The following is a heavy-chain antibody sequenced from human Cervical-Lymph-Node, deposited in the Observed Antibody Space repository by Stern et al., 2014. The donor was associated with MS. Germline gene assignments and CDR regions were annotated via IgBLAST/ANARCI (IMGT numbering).Heavy chain of an antibody. Sequence: QVQLVQSGAEVKKPGASVKVSCKASGYTFTDYSMHWVRQAPGQGLEWMGWINPNRGGTNYAKKFQGWVTMTRDTSLSKAYMDLSRLRSDDTAVYYCARGGRSSGWSPPDAFDLWGQGTMVTVSS. J-gene: IGHJ3*01. CDR2: INPNRGGT. CDR3: ARGGRSSGWSPPDAFDL. CDR1: GYTFTDYS. D-gene: IGHD6-19*01. V-gene: IGHV1-2*04.